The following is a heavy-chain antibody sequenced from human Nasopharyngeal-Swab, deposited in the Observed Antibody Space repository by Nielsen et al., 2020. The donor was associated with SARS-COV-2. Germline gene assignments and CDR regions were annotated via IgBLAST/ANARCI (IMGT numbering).Heavy chain of an antibody. D-gene: IGHD3-22*01. Sequence: GGSLRLSGAASGFTFSSYAMHWVRKAQGKGLEWVAVISYDGSNKYYADSVKGRFTISRDNSKNTLYLQMNSLRAEDTAVYYCARGPGYYYDSSGSFPVYWGQGTLVTVSS. J-gene: IGHJ4*02. CDR1: GFTFSSYA. CDR3: ARGPGYYYDSSGSFPVY. CDR2: ISYDGSNK. V-gene: IGHV3-30-3*01.